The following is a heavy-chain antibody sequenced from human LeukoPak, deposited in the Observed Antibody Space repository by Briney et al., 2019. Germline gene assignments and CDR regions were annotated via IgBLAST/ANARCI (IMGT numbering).Heavy chain of an antibody. CDR2: IRYDGSNK. V-gene: IGHV3-30*02. CDR1: GFTFSSYG. Sequence: GGSLRLSCAASGFTFSSYGMHWVRQAPSKGLEWVAFIRYDGSNKYYADSVKGRFTISRDNSKNTLYLQMNSLRAEDTAVYYRAKDLTYYYDSSGYSSWGQGTLVTVSS. CDR3: AKDLTYYYDSSGYSS. J-gene: IGHJ4*02. D-gene: IGHD3-22*01.